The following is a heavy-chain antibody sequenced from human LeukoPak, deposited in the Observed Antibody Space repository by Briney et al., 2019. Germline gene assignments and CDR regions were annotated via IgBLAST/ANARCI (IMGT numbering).Heavy chain of an antibody. Sequence: SETLSLTCGVSGDSISSSNFWSWVRQPPGKGLEWIGEIHRSGSPNYNPSLQSRVTISIDRSRNQIALELSSVTAADTAVYYCAREILGGFNPGAYWGQGTLVTVSS. V-gene: IGHV4/OR15-8*01. CDR3: AREILGGFNPGAY. D-gene: IGHD1-14*01. CDR1: GDSISSSNF. CDR2: IHRSGSP. J-gene: IGHJ4*02.